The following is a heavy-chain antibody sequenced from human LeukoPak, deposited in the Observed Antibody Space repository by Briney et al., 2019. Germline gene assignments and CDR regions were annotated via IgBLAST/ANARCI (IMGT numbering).Heavy chain of an antibody. CDR3: AKAYDNSGRDAFDI. V-gene: IGHV3-33*06. CDR1: GFIFSSYG. CDR2: IWSDGTNK. D-gene: IGHD3-22*01. J-gene: IGHJ3*02. Sequence: GRSLRLSCAASGFIFSSYGMHWVRQAPGKRLEWVAVIWSDGTNKYYGESVKGRFIISRDNSKNTLYLQMSSLRAEDTAVYYCAKAYDNSGRDAFDIWGQGTMVTVSP.